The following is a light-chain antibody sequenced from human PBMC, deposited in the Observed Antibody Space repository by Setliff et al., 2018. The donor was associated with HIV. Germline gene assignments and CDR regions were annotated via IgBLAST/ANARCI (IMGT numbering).Light chain of an antibody. Sequence: QSALPQPASVSGSPGQSITISCTGTSSDIGRYNLVSWYQQYPGKAPKLMIYQATKRPSGVSNRFSGSKSGNTASLTISGLQAEDEADYYCCSNTGSNTYAFGSGTKGTVL. V-gene: IGLV2-23*01. CDR3: CSNTGSNTYA. J-gene: IGLJ1*01. CDR1: SSDIGRYNL. CDR2: QAT.